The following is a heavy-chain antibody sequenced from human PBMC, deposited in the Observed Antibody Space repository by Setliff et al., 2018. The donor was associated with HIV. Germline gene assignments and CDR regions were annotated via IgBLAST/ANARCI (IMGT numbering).Heavy chain of an antibody. D-gene: IGHD3-10*01. CDR2: IIPIFGTT. V-gene: IGHV1-69*06. J-gene: IGHJ4*02. CDR1: GGTFSSYA. Sequence: SVKVSCKASGGTFSSYAIHWVRQAPGQGLEWMGRIIPIFGTTNYAQKFQGRVTITADKSTSTAYMELSSLRSEDTAVYFCARERITMIRGVNDDYWGQGTLVTVSS. CDR3: ARERITMIRGVNDDY.